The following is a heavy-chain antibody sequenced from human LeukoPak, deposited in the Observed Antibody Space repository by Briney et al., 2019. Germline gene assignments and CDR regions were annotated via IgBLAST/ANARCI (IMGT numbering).Heavy chain of an antibody. Sequence: ASVKVSCKASGYTFTSYTIHWVRQAPGQSLEWMGWISVGNGDSKCSQEFQGRVTLTRDTSATTAYLEVSSLRSEDTAVYYCARFYVVAATGDWYFDLWGRGTLVTVSS. CDR3: ARFYVVAATGDWYFDL. D-gene: IGHD2-15*01. CDR2: ISVGNGDS. CDR1: GYTFTSYT. J-gene: IGHJ2*01. V-gene: IGHV1-3*03.